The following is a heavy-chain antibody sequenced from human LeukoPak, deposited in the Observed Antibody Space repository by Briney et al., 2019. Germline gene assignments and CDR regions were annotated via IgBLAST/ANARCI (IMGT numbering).Heavy chain of an antibody. CDR3: AKGGGYEAQYYYYYLDV. Sequence: GGSLRLSCAASGFTFSNSEMNWVRQAPGKGLEWVSYISSSGSTIYYADSVKGRFTISRDNSKNTLYLQMKSLRAEDTAVYYCAKGGGYEAQYYYYYLDVWGKGTTVTISS. CDR2: ISSSGSTI. J-gene: IGHJ6*03. D-gene: IGHD5-12*01. CDR1: GFTFSNSE. V-gene: IGHV3-48*03.